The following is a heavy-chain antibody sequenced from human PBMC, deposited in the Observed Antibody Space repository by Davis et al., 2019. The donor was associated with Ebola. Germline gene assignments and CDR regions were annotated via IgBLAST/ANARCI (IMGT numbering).Heavy chain of an antibody. Sequence: GESLKISCAASGFTFSSYAMSWVRQAPGKGLEWVPAISGSGGSTYYADSVKGRFTISRDNSKNTLYLQMNSLRAEDTAVYYCAKVRSYDAFDIWGQGTMVTVSS. CDR2: ISGSGGST. CDR1: GFTFSSYA. V-gene: IGHV3-23*01. J-gene: IGHJ3*02. CDR3: AKVRSYDAFDI.